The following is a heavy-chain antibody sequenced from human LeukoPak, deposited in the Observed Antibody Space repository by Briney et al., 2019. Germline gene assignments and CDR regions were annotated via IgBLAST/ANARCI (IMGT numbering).Heavy chain of an antibody. CDR1: GFTVSSNY. V-gene: IGHV3-33*08. D-gene: IGHD6-19*01. J-gene: IGHJ4*02. CDR3: ARAGAVAGTRQGVYYFDY. CDR2: IWYDGSNK. Sequence: PGGSLRLSCAASGFTVSSNYMSWVRQAPGKGLEWVAVIWYDGSNKYYADSVKGRFTISRDNSKNTLYLQMNSLRAEDTAVYYCARAGAVAGTRQGVYYFDYWGQGTLVTVSS.